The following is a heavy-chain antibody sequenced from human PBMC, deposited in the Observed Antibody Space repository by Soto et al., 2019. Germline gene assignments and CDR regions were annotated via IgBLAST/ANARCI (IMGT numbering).Heavy chain of an antibody. Sequence: QVQLVQSGAEVKEPGASVKVSCKASGYTFNNHYIHWVRQAPGQGLEWMGRIHPSYGDTTFAQRFGGRVTLTRKTSSTTVYMDLISRPSADPAVYYCANRIGPDMDVWAKGPRSPSP. CDR1: GYTFNNHY. J-gene: IGHJ6*02. V-gene: IGHV1-46*02. CDR2: IHPSYGDT. CDR3: ANRIGPDMDV.